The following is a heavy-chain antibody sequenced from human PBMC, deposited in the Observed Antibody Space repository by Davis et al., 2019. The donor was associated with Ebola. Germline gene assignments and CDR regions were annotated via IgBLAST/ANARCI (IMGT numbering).Heavy chain of an antibody. CDR3: AKLSTGTTTAFFDY. Sequence: PGGSLRLSCAASGFTFSSYAMHWVRQAPGKGLEWVAFIRYDGSNKYYADSVKGRFTISRDNSKNTLYLQMNSLRAEDTAVYYCAKLSTGTTTAFFDYWGQGTLVTVSS. J-gene: IGHJ4*02. D-gene: IGHD1-7*01. CDR2: IRYDGSNK. CDR1: GFTFSSYA. V-gene: IGHV3-30*02.